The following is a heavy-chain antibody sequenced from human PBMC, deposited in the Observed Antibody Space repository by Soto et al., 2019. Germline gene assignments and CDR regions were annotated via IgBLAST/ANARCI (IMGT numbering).Heavy chain of an antibody. CDR3: ANSPLGSFYPPLDP. V-gene: IGHV3-23*01. Sequence: EVQLLESGGGLVQPGGSLRLSCAASGFTFSSYAMGWVRQAPGKGLEWVSGISYSGGSTYHADSVKGRFSISRDNSKNPLFLKMNSLRAEDTAKYHCANSPLGSFYPPLDPGGQGTLFTVPS. J-gene: IGHJ5*02. CDR1: GFTFSSYA. D-gene: IGHD2-15*01. CDR2: ISYSGGST.